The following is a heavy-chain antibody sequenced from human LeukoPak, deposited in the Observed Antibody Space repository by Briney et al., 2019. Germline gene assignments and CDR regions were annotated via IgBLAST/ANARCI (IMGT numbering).Heavy chain of an antibody. CDR2: ISGSGGST. CDR3: AKDSRFGVIYYYYMDV. CDR1: GFTFSSYA. Sequence: GGSLRLSCAASGFTFSSYAMSWVRQAPGKGLEWVSAISGSGGSTYYADSVKGRFTISRDNSKNTLYLQMNSLRAEDTAVYYCAKDSRFGVIYYYYMDVWGKGTTVTISS. J-gene: IGHJ6*03. V-gene: IGHV3-23*01. D-gene: IGHD3-10*01.